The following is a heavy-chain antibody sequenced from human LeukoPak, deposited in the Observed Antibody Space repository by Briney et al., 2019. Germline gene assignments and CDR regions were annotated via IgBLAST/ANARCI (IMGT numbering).Heavy chain of an antibody. J-gene: IGHJ4*02. CDR3: AKDLDIVVVVAATRGLGDY. CDR1: GFTFSSYG. D-gene: IGHD2-15*01. V-gene: IGHV3-30*02. CDR2: IRYDGSNK. Sequence: GVSLRLSCAASGFTFSSYGMHWVRQAPGKGLEWVAFIRYDGSNKYYADSVKGRFTISRDNSKNTLYLQMNSLRAEDTAVYYCAKDLDIVVVVAATRGLGDYWGQGTLVTVPS.